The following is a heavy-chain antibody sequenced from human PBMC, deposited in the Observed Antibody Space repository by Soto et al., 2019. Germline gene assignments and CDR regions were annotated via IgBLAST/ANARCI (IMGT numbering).Heavy chain of an antibody. CDR3: ARKDASSGYYYEEDAFDI. CDR1: GFTFSSYC. Sequence: GGSLRLSCAASGFTFSSYCMHWVRQAPCKGLEWVAVIWYDGINKYYADSVKGRFTISRDNSKNTLYLQMNSLRAEDTAVYYCARKDASSGYYYEEDAFDICGQGTMVTVS. CDR2: IWYDGINK. V-gene: IGHV3-33*01. J-gene: IGHJ3*02. D-gene: IGHD3-22*01.